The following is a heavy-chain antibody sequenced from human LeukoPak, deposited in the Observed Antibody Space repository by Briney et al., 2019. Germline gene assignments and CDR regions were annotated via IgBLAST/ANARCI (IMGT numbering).Heavy chain of an antibody. CDR3: ARVPYITVTYGPHWFDP. V-gene: IGHV4-39*07. D-gene: IGHD4-17*01. CDR2: IYYSGST. CDR1: GGSISSSSYD. J-gene: IGHJ5*02. Sequence: PSETLSLTCTVSGGSISSSSYDWGWIRQPPGKGLEWIGSIYYSGSTYYNPSLKSRVTISVDTSKNQFSLKLSSVTAADTAVYYCARVPYITVTYGPHWFDPWGQGTLVTVSS.